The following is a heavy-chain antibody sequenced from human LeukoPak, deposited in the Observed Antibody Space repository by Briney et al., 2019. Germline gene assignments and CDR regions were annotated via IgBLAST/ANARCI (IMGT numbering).Heavy chain of an antibody. CDR1: GGSISSYY. D-gene: IGHD1-1*01. CDR2: IYYSAST. J-gene: IGHJ4*02. V-gene: IGHV4-59*01. CDR3: AREDWNDGIDY. Sequence: SETLSLTCTVSGGSISSYYWSWIRQPPGKGLEWIGYIYYSASTNYNPSLKSRVTISVDTSKNQFSLKLSSVTAADTAVYYCAREDWNDGIDYWGQGTLVTVSS.